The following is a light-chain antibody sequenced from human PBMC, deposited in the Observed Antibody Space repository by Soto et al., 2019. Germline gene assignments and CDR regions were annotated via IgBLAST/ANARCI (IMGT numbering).Light chain of an antibody. CDR1: GSNIGAGYE. CDR3: QSFDTNLHNYV. CDR2: DTI. V-gene: IGLV1-40*03. J-gene: IGLJ1*01. Sequence: SALTQPPSVSGAPGQSVTISCIGSGSNIGAGYEVHWYQQLPGVAPKLLIFDTINRPSGVPGRFSGSKSGASASLAITGLLPEDEADFFCQSFDTNLHNYVFGTGTKVTV.